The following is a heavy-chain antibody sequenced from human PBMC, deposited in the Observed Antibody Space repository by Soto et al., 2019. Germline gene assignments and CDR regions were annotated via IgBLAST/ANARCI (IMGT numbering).Heavy chain of an antibody. CDR2: VYYSGTT. D-gene: IGHD2-21*01. Sequence: QLQLQESGPGLVKPSETLSLTCSVSGSSIITSYYWGWIRQAPGKGLEWIGSVYYSGTTYYNASLQSRVTIFIDTSKSQFSLVLGSVTAADTAVYYCARHDWARFYGMDVWGQGTTVTVSS. CDR1: GSSIITSYY. CDR3: ARHDWARFYGMDV. J-gene: IGHJ6*02. V-gene: IGHV4-39*01.